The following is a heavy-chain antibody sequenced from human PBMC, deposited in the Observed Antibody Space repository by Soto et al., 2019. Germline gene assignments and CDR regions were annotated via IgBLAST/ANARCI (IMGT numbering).Heavy chain of an antibody. J-gene: IGHJ5*02. Sequence: EVHLVESGGGLVQPGGSLRLCCAASGFTFSDYEMNWVRQAPGKGLEWVSYISLSGTTIHYADSVKGRFTISRDNAKNSVYLRMNSLRVEDTAIYYCASEGGFDWFYPWGQGTLVTVSS. V-gene: IGHV3-48*03. CDR3: ASEGGFDWFYP. CDR2: ISLSGTTI. CDR1: GFTFSDYE.